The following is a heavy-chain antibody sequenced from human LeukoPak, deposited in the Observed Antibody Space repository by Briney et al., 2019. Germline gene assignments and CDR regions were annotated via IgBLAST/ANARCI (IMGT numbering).Heavy chain of an antibody. Sequence: ASVKVSCKASGGTFSSYAISWVRQAPGQGLEWMGGIIPIFGTANYAQKFQGRVTITADKSTSTAYMELSSLRSEDTAVYYCATDQTNLYSSSWYELDYWGQGTLVTVSS. V-gene: IGHV1-69*06. D-gene: IGHD6-13*01. CDR2: IIPIFGTA. CDR3: ATDQTNLYSSSWYELDY. J-gene: IGHJ4*02. CDR1: GGTFSSYA.